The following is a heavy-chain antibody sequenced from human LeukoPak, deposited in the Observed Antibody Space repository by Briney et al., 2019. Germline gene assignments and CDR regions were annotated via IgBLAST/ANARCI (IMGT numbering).Heavy chain of an antibody. J-gene: IGHJ4*02. CDR1: GFTFSSYS. D-gene: IGHD4-17*01. CDR2: ISSSSSYI. CDR3: ARDRYDDYYFDH. V-gene: IGHV3-21*01. Sequence: GGSLRLSCAASGFTFSSYSMNWVRQAPGKGLEWVSSISSSSSYIYYADSVKGRFTISRDNAKNSLYLQMNSLRAEDTAVYYCARDRYDDYYFDHWGQGTLVTVSS.